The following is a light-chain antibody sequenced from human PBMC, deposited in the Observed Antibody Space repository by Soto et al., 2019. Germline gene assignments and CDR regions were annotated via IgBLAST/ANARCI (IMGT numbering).Light chain of an antibody. Sequence: EIVLTQSPATLSLSPGERATLSCRASQSVSSYLAWYQQKPGQAPRLLIYDASNRATGIPARFSGSGSGTGFPLTISSLEPEDFAVYYCQQRSNWPPGFTFGPGTKVDIK. CDR1: QSVSSY. J-gene: IGKJ3*01. CDR2: DAS. CDR3: QQRSNWPPGFT. V-gene: IGKV3-11*01.